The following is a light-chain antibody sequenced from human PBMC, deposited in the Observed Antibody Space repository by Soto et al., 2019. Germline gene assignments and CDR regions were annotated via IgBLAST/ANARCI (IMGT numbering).Light chain of an antibody. CDR1: QSINNF. CDR3: QQRSDWPPTWT. Sequence: EIVLTQSPATLSLSPGERATLSCRASQSINNFIAWYQQKSGQPPRLVIYDVSKRAAGIPAKFSGSGSGTDFTLSISSLEPKDFAVYFCQQRSDWPPTWTFGPGTKVEVK. CDR2: DVS. V-gene: IGKV3-11*01. J-gene: IGKJ1*01.